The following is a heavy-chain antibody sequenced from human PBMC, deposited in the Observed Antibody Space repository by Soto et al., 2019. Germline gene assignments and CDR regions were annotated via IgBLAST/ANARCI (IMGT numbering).Heavy chain of an antibody. V-gene: IGHV5-51*01. Sequence: EVQLVQSGTEVKKPGESLKISCKGSGYIFTSYWIGWVRQMPGKGLEWMGIIYASDSNTRYSPSFQGQVTISADKSITTAYLQWSSLKASDTAMYYCARRDSYSSGWDSWGQGTLVIVSS. J-gene: IGHJ4*02. CDR2: IYASDSNT. D-gene: IGHD6-19*01. CDR1: GYIFTSYW. CDR3: ARRDSYSSGWDS.